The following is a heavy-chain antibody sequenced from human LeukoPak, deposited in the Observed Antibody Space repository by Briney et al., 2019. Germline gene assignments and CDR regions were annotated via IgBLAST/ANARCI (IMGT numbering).Heavy chain of an antibody. CDR2: IYYSGST. CDR1: GGSISSYY. V-gene: IGHV4-59*01. CDR3: ARASDGFDI. J-gene: IGHJ3*02. Sequence: SETLSLTCTVSGGSISSYYWSWIRQPPGKGLEWIGYIYYSGSTNYNPSLKSRVTISVDTSKNQFSLKLSSVTAADTAVYYCARASDGFDIWGQGTMVTVSS.